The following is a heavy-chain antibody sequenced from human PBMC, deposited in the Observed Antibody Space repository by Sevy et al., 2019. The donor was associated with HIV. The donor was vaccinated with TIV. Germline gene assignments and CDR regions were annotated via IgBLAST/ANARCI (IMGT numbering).Heavy chain of an antibody. D-gene: IGHD3-10*02. CDR3: VKDYMFAADWAPDS. V-gene: IGHV3-23*01. CDR2: LIENGVDT. J-gene: IGHJ4*02. CDR1: GFTFSNYA. Sequence: GGSLRLSCAASGFTFSNYAMSWVRQPPGKGLEWVSGLIENGVDTYYSDSVRGRFTISRDNSKNTLYLQMNSLRAEDTAIYYCVKDYMFAADWAPDSWGQGTLVTVSS.